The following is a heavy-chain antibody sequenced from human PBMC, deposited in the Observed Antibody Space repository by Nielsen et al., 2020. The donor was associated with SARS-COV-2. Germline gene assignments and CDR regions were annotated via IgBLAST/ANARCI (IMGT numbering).Heavy chain of an antibody. CDR2: INHSGST. J-gene: IGHJ4*02. D-gene: IGHD3-9*01. CDR3: ARLLGDYDILTGYQDY. V-gene: IGHV4-34*01. Sequence: SETLSLTCAVYGGSFSGYYWSWIRQPPGKGLEWIGEINHSGSTNYNPSLKSRVTISVDTSKNQFSPKLSSVTAADTAVYYCARLLGDYDILTGYQDYWGQGTLVTVSS. CDR1: GGSFSGYY.